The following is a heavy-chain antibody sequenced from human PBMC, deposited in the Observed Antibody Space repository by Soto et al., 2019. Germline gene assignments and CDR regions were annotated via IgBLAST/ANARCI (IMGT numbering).Heavy chain of an antibody. J-gene: IGHJ6*02. CDR3: ARFTYYELVTCYYGYDVMDL. Sequence: SDTLSLTYTFSGGSISSYYWSWIRQPPGKGLEWIGYIYYSGSTNYNPSLKSRVTISVDTSKNQFSLKLSSVTAADTAVYYCARFTYYELVTCYYGYDVMDLSGQGNTVTV. V-gene: IGHV4-59*01. CDR1: GGSISSYY. CDR2: IYYSGST. D-gene: IGHD3-9*01.